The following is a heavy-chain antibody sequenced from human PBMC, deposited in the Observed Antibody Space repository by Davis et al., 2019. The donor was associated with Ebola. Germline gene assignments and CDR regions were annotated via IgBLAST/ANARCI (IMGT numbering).Heavy chain of an antibody. Sequence: MPSEPLSLTCTVSGYSISSGHYSGWIRQPSGKGLEWIGSIYHSGSTYYNPSLKSRVTISVDTSKNQFSLKLSSVTAADTAVYYCAREQTITMIVVVKVGGFDYWGQGTQVTVSS. D-gene: IGHD3-22*01. CDR3: AREQTITMIVVVKVGGFDY. V-gene: IGHV4-38-2*02. J-gene: IGHJ4*02. CDR2: IYHSGST. CDR1: GYSISSGHY.